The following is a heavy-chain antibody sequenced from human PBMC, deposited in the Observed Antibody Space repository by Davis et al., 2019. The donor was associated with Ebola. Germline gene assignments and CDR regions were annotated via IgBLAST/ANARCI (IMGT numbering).Heavy chain of an antibody. Sequence: AASVQVSCKASGYTFTSYDINWVRQAAGQGLEWMGWMNPNSGNTGYAQKFQGRVTMTRDTSISTAYMELSGLGSDDTAVYYCARSIQVLGATGPGYWGQGTRVTVSS. CDR3: ARSIQVLGATGPGY. CDR1: GYTFTSYD. CDR2: MNPNSGNT. D-gene: IGHD1-26*01. V-gene: IGHV1-8*01. J-gene: IGHJ4*02.